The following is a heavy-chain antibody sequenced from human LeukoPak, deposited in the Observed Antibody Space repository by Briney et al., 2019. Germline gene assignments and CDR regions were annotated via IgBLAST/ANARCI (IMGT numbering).Heavy chain of an antibody. V-gene: IGHV3-64D*09. CDR1: GFTFSTYA. CDR2: ISCTGSST. D-gene: IGHD2-15*01. CDR3: VKAAGGTVKPPLHY. Sequence: GGCLRLSCSASGFTFSTYAMHWVRQAPGKGLEYVSAISCTGSSTQYADSVKGRFTISRDNSKNTLFLQMSGLGPEDTAVYFCVKAAGGTVKPPLHYWGQGTLVTVSS. J-gene: IGHJ4*02.